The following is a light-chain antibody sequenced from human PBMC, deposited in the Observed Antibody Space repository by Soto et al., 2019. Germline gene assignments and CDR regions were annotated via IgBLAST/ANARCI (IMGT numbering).Light chain of an antibody. J-gene: IGKJ5*01. CDR3: QHRMNWPLT. V-gene: IGKV3D-20*02. CDR2: DTS. Sequence: EIVLTQSPGTVSLSPGERATLSCRASQSVRDNYLAWYQQKPGQAPSLLIFDTSRRATGIPDRFTGSGSGTDFALTISRVEPQDFAVYYCQHRMNWPLTFGQGTRLEIK. CDR1: QSVRDNY.